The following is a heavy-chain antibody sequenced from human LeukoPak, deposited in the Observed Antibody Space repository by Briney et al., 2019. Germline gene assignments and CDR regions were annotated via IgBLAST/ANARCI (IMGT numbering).Heavy chain of an antibody. V-gene: IGHV3-30*02. CDR1: GFTFSTYC. J-gene: IGHJ3*02. CDR2: IRYDGSNK. D-gene: IGHD5-18*01. CDR3: AKGSSYGYEAFDI. Sequence: PGGSLRLSCAASGFTFSTYCMHWVRQAPGKGLDWVRQAPDKGLEWVAFIRYDGSNKYYADSVKGRFTISRDNSKNTLYLQMNSLRAEDTAVYYCAKGSSYGYEAFDIWGQGTMVTVSS.